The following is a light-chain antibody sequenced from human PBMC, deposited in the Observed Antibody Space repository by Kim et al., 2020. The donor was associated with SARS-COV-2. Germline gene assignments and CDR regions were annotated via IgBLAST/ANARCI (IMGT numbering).Light chain of an antibody. CDR1: QDSGSD. CDR2: GAS. J-gene: IGKJ5*01. V-gene: IGKV1-17*01. CDR3: LQHNTYPIT. Sequence: ASVGGRVTITCRARQDSGSDLGWYQQNPGRAPRRLIYGASSLQSGVPARFSGRGSGTEFTLTISSLQPEDFATYFCLQHNTYPITFGQGTRLEIK.